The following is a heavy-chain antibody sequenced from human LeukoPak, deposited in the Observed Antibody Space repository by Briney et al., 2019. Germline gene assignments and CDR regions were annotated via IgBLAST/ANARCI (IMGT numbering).Heavy chain of an antibody. V-gene: IGHV3-7*01. CDR2: IKRDGSQK. D-gene: IGHD1-1*01. CDR1: GFSISSNW. J-gene: IGHJ5*02. Sequence: PGGSLRLSCAAPGFSISSNWMGWVRQAPGKGLEWVAHIKRDGSQKYYLDSVKGRFTISRDNAKNSLYLQMNSLRVEDTAVYYCARLGLEVGGPNWFDPWGQGSLVTVSS. CDR3: ARLGLEVGGPNWFDP.